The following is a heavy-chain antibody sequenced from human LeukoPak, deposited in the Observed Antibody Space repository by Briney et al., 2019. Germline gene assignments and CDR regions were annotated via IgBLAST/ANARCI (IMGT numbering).Heavy chain of an antibody. CDR3: AMYNYDSSGYYDPEYFQH. CDR2: IIPIFGTA. J-gene: IGHJ1*01. D-gene: IGHD3-22*01. CDR1: GGTFSSYA. V-gene: IGHV1-69*13. Sequence: ASVKVSCKASGGTFSSYAISWVRQAPGQGLEWMGGIIPIFGTANYAQKFQGRVTITADESTSTAYMEMSSLRSEGTAVYYCAMYNYDSSGYYDPEYFQHWGQGTLVTVSS.